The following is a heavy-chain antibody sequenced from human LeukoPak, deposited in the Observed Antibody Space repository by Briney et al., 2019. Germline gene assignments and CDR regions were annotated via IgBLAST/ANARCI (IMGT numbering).Heavy chain of an antibody. CDR2: IKSKTDGGTP. CDR3: TGVSRSSWYDY. CDR1: GFTFSIYN. Sequence: PGGSLRLSCAASGFTFSIYNMSWVRQAPGKGLEWVGRIKSKTDGGTPDYAAPVKGRFTISRDDSKNTLYLQMNSLKTEDTAVYYCTGVSRSSWYDYWGQGTLVTVSS. J-gene: IGHJ4*02. D-gene: IGHD6-13*01. V-gene: IGHV3-15*01.